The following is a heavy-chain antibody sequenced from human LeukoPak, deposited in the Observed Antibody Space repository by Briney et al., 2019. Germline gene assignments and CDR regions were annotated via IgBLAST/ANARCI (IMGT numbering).Heavy chain of an antibody. J-gene: IGHJ1*01. V-gene: IGHV4-39*01. CDR3: ARRRYYDGSGYLE. CDR1: GDSVSRSDSY. Sequence: SETLSLTCSVSGDSVSRSDSYWDWIRQPPGKGLQWIGTIYYSGRAYYSPSLKSRVTMSVDTSNNQFSLNLRSVTAADTAVYYCARRRYYDGSGYLEWGQGTLLSVSS. D-gene: IGHD3-22*01. CDR2: IYYSGRA.